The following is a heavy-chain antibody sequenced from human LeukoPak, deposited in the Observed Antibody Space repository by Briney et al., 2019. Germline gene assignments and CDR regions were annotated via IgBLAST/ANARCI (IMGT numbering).Heavy chain of an antibody. CDR1: GGXISSNSNH. V-gene: IGHV4-39*01. CDR3: ARLDWGSAGSGSFDY. D-gene: IGHD7-27*01. CDR2: ISFNGYT. J-gene: IGHJ4*02. Sequence: SETLSLTCTVSGGXISSNSNHWGWIRQPPGKGLEWFGSISFNGYTYYNPSLKSRLTKSVDTSKNQFSLKVSSVTAADTAVYYCARLDWGSAGSGSFDYWGQGTLVTVSS.